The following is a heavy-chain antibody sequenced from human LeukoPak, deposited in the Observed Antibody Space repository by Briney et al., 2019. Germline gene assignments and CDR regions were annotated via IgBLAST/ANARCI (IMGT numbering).Heavy chain of an antibody. D-gene: IGHD1-14*01. J-gene: IGHJ4*02. CDR2: IYTSGLT. CDR1: GDSIKSSTYY. CDR3: TRHHHNPTYDY. Sequence: SETLSLTCTVSGDSIKSSTYYWSWIRQSAGKGLEWIGRIYTSGLTNYNPSLRSRVTISVDTSKNQVSLNLSSVTAADTAVYYCTRHHHNPTYDYWGQGTLVTVSS. V-gene: IGHV4-61*02.